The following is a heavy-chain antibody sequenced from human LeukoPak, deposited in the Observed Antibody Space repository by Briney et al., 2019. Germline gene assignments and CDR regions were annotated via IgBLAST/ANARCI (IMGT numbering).Heavy chain of an antibody. Sequence: GGSLRLSCAASGFTFSSYAMSWVRQAPGKGLEWVSAISGSGGSTYYADSVKGRFTISRDNSKNTLYLQMNSLRAEDTAVYYCAKAGVDTAMVSSVRFGPWGQGTLVTVSS. CDR2: ISGSGGST. J-gene: IGHJ5*02. CDR1: GFTFSSYA. V-gene: IGHV3-23*01. CDR3: AKAGVDTAMVSSVRFGP. D-gene: IGHD5-18*01.